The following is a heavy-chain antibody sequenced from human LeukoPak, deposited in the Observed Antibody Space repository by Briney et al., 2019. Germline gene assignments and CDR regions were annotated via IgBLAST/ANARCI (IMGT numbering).Heavy chain of an antibody. V-gene: IGHV3-21*01. CDR1: GFTFSTYN. CDR2: ISSSSSYI. CDR3: GKGYYYYDSRGDVFNF. D-gene: IGHD3-22*01. J-gene: IGHJ3*01. Sequence: GGSLRLSCAASGFTFSTYNMNWVRQAPGKGLEWVSSISSSSSYIYYADSVKGRFTISRDNSKNTLYLQMNSLRAEDTAVYYCGKGYYYYDSRGDVFNFGGKGTWVT.